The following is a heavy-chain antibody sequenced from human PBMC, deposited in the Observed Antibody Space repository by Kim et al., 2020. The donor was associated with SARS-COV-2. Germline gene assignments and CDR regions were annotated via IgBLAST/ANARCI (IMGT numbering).Heavy chain of an antibody. CDR3: AKDGVEDYGSGTYYDRVTDY. CDR2: ISGSGDIT. Sequence: GGSLRLSCAASGFTFSSYAMSWVRQAPGKGLEWVSVISGSGDITYYADSVKGRFTISRDNSKNILYLQMNSLRAEDTALYYCAKDGVEDYGSGTYYDRVTDYWGQGTLLTVSS. J-gene: IGHJ4*02. V-gene: IGHV3-23*01. CDR1: GFTFSSYA. D-gene: IGHD3-10*01.